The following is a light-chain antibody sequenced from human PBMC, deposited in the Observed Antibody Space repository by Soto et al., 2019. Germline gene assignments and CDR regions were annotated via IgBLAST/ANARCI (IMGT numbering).Light chain of an antibody. CDR3: QQYNSYPWT. Sequence: DIQLTQSPSFLSASVGDRVTITCRASQGIRSYLAWYRQRPGKAPELLIYGASTLRPGGASRFSGSGSGTEFTLTISSLQPEDFATYYCQQYNSYPWTFGQGTKVDIK. J-gene: IGKJ1*01. CDR2: GAS. V-gene: IGKV1-9*01. CDR1: QGIRSY.